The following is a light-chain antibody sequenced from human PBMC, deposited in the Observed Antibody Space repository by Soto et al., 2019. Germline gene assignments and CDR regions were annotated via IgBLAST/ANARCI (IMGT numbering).Light chain of an antibody. CDR2: DNN. CDR1: RSNIGNNY. V-gene: IGLV1-51*01. Sequence: QSVLTQPPSVSAAPGQKVTISCSGRRSNIGNNYVSWYQQLPGTAPKLLIYDNNNRPSGIPDRFSGSKSGTSATLGITGLQTGDEADYYCGTWDSRLSVEVFGTGTKLTVL. J-gene: IGLJ1*01. CDR3: GTWDSRLSVEV.